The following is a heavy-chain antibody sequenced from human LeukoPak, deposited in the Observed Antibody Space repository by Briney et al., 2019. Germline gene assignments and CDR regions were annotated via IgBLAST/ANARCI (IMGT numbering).Heavy chain of an antibody. CDR3: AKDRAAASTLDY. CDR2: IKEDGSET. V-gene: IGHV3-7*01. Sequence: PGGSLRLSCAASGFIFKKYWMNWVRQVPGKGLECLANIKEDGSETYYADSVKGRFTISRDNPKNLLFLQINSLRVEDTAVYYCAKDRAAASTLDYWGQGTLVTVSS. CDR1: GFIFKKYW. D-gene: IGHD6-13*01. J-gene: IGHJ4*02.